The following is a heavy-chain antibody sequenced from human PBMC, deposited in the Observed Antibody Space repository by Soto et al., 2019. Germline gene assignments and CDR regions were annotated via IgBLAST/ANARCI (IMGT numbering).Heavy chain of an antibody. CDR1: GAPFSGDY. V-gene: IGHV4-34*01. Sequence: SETLSLTCAVYGAPFSGDYWTWIRQPPGKGLGWIGEINQTRSTKYNPSLKSPVTISLXXXXXXFXLXLXXXTAAXTAVYYCARGREIFGAVTPFEYWGQGTQVTVSS. CDR2: INQTRST. D-gene: IGHD3-3*01. J-gene: IGHJ4*02. CDR3: ARGREIFGAVTPFEY.